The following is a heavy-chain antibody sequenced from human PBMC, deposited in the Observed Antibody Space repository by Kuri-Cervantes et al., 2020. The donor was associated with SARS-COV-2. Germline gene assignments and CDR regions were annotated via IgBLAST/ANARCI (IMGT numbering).Heavy chain of an antibody. CDR3: VKGSAASRPYYFDS. CDR2: ITDDGGST. V-gene: IGHV3-23*01. Sequence: GESLKISCAASGITSSSYAMSWVRQAPGKGLEWVSAITDDGGSTYHADSVKGRFTISRDNSKTTLFLQMNSLRAEDTAVYHCVKGSAASRPYYFDSWGQGTLVTVSS. CDR1: GITSSSYA. J-gene: IGHJ4*02. D-gene: IGHD3-10*01.